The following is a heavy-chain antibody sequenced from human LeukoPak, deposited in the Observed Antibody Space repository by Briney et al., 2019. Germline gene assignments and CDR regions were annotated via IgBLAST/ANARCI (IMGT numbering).Heavy chain of an antibody. CDR3: ARDALGGRTKFDS. Sequence: QPGGSLRLSCVASGFTFSSHWMHWGRQVPGKGLMWVSRINGDGSRIHYADSVKDRFNISRDNAKNTLYLQMNSLRGDDTAIYYCARDALGGRTKFDSWGQGSLVTVPS. J-gene: IGHJ4*02. CDR1: GFTFSSHW. D-gene: IGHD1-1*01. V-gene: IGHV3-74*01. CDR2: INGDGSRI.